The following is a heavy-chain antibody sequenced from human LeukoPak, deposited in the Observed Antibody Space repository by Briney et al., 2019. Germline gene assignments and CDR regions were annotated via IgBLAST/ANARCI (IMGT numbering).Heavy chain of an antibody. CDR1: GFTFSSYA. CDR3: VMVRGVSFDY. J-gene: IGHJ4*02. V-gene: IGHV3-48*02. D-gene: IGHD3-10*01. Sequence: PGGSLRLSCAASGFTFSSYAMSWVRQAPGKGLEWVSYISSSGTTVYYADSVKGRFTISRDNAKNSLYLQMNSLRDEDTAVYYCVMVRGVSFDYWGQGTLVTVSS. CDR2: ISSSGTTV.